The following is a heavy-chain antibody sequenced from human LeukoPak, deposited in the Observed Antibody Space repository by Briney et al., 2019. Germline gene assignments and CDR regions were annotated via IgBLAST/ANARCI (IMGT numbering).Heavy chain of an antibody. V-gene: IGHV3-30*18. D-gene: IGHD6-13*01. CDR2: ISYDGSNK. J-gene: IGHJ5*02. Sequence: GGSLRLSCAASGFTFSSYGMHWVRQAPGKGLEWVAVISYDGSNKYYADSVKGRFTISRDNSKNTLYLQMNSLRAEDTAVYYCAKGSGTWYINWFDPWGQGTLVTVSS. CDR3: AKGSGTWYINWFDP. CDR1: GFTFSSYG.